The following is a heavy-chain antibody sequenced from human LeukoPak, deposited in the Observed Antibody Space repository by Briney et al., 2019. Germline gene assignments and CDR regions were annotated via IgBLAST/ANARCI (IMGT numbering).Heavy chain of an antibody. CDR2: IYSGGFT. D-gene: IGHD5-24*01. CDR1: GFTISNNY. V-gene: IGHV3-66*01. J-gene: IGHJ6*03. CDR3: AREGKRGYYYMDV. Sequence: GGSLRLSCAASGFTISNNYIRWLRQAPGKGLEWVSHIYSGGFTQFAGSVRGRFTMSRDSSKNTLYLQMNSLRAEDTAVYYCAREGKRGYYYMDVWGKGTTVTVSS.